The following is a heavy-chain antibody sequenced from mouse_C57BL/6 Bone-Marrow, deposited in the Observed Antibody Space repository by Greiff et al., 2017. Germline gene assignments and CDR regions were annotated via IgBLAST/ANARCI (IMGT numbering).Heavy chain of an antibody. CDR1: GYSFTGYY. Sequence: VQLQQSGPELVKPGASVKISCKASGYSFTGYYMNWVKQSPEKSLEWIGEINPSTGGTTYNQKFKAKATLTVDKSSSTAYMQLKSLTSEDSAVYYCAREDYYSNYFDYWGQGTTLTVSS. CDR3: AREDYYSNYFDY. V-gene: IGHV1-42*01. D-gene: IGHD2-5*01. CDR2: INPSTGGT. J-gene: IGHJ2*01.